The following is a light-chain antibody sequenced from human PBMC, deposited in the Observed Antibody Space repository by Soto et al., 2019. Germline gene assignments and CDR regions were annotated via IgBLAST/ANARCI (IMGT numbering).Light chain of an antibody. CDR2: ATS. V-gene: IGKV1-9*01. Sequence: GDRVTITCRASQGTSNYLAWYQQKAGKAPKLLIYATSTLQSGVPSRFSGSGSGTDFTLTISRLEPEDFAVYYCQQYGSSIQTFGQGTKVDIK. CDR3: QQYGSSIQT. J-gene: IGKJ1*01. CDR1: QGTSNY.